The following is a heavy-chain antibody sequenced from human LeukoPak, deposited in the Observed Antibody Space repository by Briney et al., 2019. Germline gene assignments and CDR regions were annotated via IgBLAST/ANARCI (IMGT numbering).Heavy chain of an antibody. Sequence: SGGSLRLSCAASGFTFDDYGISWVRQAPGKGLEWVSGINWNGGSTGYADSVKGRFTISRDNAKNSLYLQMNSLRAEDTALYYCARDGWALGYCSGGSCYIFDYWGQGTLVTVSS. CDR3: ARDGWALGYCSGGSCYIFDY. J-gene: IGHJ4*02. D-gene: IGHD2-15*01. CDR2: INWNGGST. CDR1: GFTFDDYG. V-gene: IGHV3-20*04.